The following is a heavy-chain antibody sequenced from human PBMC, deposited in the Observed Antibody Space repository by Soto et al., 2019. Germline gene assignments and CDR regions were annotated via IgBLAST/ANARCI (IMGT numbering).Heavy chain of an antibody. CDR1: GGSISSYY. J-gene: IGHJ6*02. V-gene: IGHV4-59*01. CDR2: IYYSGST. Sequence: PSETLSLTCTVSGGSISSYYWIWIRQPPGKGLEWIGYIYYSGSTNYNPSLKSRVTISVDTSKNQFSLKLSSVIAADTAVYYCARLTSSYYGMDVWGQGTTVTVSS. D-gene: IGHD3-9*01. CDR3: ARLTSSYYGMDV.